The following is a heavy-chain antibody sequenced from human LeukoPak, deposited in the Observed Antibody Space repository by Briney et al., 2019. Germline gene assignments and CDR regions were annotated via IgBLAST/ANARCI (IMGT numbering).Heavy chain of an antibody. V-gene: IGHV3-33*01. CDR3: ATGLPREYSSSRGYFDY. CDR1: GFTFSSYG. Sequence: LLESGGGVVQPGRSLRLSCAASGFTFSSYGMHWVREAPGKGLEWVAVIWYDGSNKYYADSVKGRFTISRDNSKNTLYLQMNSLRAEDTAVYYCATGLPREYSSSRGYFDYWGQGTLVTVSS. CDR2: IWYDGSNK. J-gene: IGHJ4*02. D-gene: IGHD6-13*01.